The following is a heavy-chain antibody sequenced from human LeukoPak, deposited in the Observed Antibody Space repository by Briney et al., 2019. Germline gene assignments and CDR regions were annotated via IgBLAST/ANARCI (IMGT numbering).Heavy chain of an antibody. Sequence: PSQTLSLTGTVSGGSISSGAYYWSWIRQHPGKGLEWIGYIYYSGSTYYNPSLKSRVTISVDTSKNQFSLKLSSVTAADTAVYYCARDKTPLYYYDSSGYFPDAFDIWGQGTMVTVSS. CDR2: IYYSGST. CDR1: GGSISSGAYY. CDR3: ARDKTPLYYYDSSGYFPDAFDI. D-gene: IGHD3-22*01. J-gene: IGHJ3*02. V-gene: IGHV4-31*03.